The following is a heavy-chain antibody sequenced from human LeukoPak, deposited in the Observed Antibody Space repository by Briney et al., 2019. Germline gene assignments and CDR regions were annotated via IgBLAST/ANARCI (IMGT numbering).Heavy chain of an antibody. J-gene: IGHJ4*02. D-gene: IGHD3-16*01. CDR1: GGSFSGYY. Sequence: PSETLSLTCAVYGGSFSGYYWSWIRQPPGKGLEWIGYISYSGSTNYNPSLKSRVTISVDMSQNQFSLKLSSVTAADTAVYYCAREGGGGAYFDSWGQGSLVTVSS. CDR3: AREGGGGAYFDS. V-gene: IGHV4-59*01. CDR2: ISYSGST.